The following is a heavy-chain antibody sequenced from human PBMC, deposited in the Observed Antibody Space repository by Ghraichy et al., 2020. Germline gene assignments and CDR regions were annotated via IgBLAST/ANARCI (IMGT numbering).Heavy chain of an antibody. CDR3: ARNVGWGPAYMDV. J-gene: IGHJ6*03. D-gene: IGHD3-16*01. CDR1: GFTVSSNY. V-gene: IGHV3-53*01. CDR2: IYSGGTT. Sequence: GESLNISCAASGFTVSSNYMTWVRQAPGKGLEWVSLIYSGGTTYYADSVKGRFTISRDNSKNTLYVQMNSLRAEDTAVYYCARNVGWGPAYMDVWGKGTTVTVSS.